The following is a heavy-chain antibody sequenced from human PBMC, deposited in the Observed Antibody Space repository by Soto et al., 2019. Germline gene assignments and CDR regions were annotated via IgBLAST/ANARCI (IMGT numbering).Heavy chain of an antibody. CDR1: GGSISSYY. CDR2: IYYSGST. D-gene: IGHD3-3*01. J-gene: IGHJ5*02. Sequence: LSLTCTVSGGSISSYYWSWIRQPPGKGLEWIGYIYYSGSTNYNPSLKSRVTISVDTSKNQFSLKLSSVTAADTAVYYCAREGGGEVWSGYSDTGDLFYPWGQGTLVTVAS. V-gene: IGHV4-59*01. CDR3: AREGGGEVWSGYSDTGDLFYP.